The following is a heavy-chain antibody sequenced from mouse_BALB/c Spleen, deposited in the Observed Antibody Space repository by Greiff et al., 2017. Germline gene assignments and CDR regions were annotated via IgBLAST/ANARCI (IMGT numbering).Heavy chain of an antibody. Sequence: EVKLVESGGGLVKPGGSLKLSCAASGFTFSSYAMSWVRQTPEKRLEWVASISSGGSTYYPDSVKGRFTISRDNARNILYLQMSSLRSEDTAMYYCARGATTLYYYAMDYWGQGTSVTVSS. D-gene: IGHD1-1*01. CDR2: ISSGGST. CDR1: GFTFSSYA. V-gene: IGHV5-6-5*01. CDR3: ARGATTLYYYAMDY. J-gene: IGHJ4*01.